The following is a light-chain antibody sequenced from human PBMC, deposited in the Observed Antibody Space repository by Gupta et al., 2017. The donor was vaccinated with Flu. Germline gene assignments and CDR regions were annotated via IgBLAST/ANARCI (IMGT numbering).Light chain of an antibody. V-gene: IGKV3-11*01. CDR1: KSVSSY. CDR2: DAS. Sequence: EIVLTQSPATLSLSPGERATLSCRASKSVSSYLAWYQQKPGQAPRLIIYDASHSATGIPARFSGSGCGTDFTLTISSIGPEDVAVYYCQLRSNWPPGCTFGHGTRVDIK. CDR3: QLRSNWPPGCT. J-gene: IGKJ3*01.